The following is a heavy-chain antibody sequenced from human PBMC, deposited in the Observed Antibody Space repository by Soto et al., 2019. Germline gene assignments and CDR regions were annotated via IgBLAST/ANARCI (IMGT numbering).Heavy chain of an antibody. J-gene: IGHJ1*01. Sequence: GGSLRLSCAASGFTFVDYAMHWVRQAPGKGLEWVAGIWYDGSSKYYADSVKGRFTISRDNSKNSLYLQMNSLRAEDTAVYYCARGGVPAAPDAEYFQHWGQGTLVTVSS. CDR1: GFTFVDYA. V-gene: IGHV3-33*08. D-gene: IGHD2-2*01. CDR2: IWYDGSSK. CDR3: ARGGVPAAPDAEYFQH.